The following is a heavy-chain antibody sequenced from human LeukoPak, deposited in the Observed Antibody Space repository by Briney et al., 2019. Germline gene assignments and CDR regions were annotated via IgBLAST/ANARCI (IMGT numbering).Heavy chain of an antibody. J-gene: IGHJ4*02. CDR3: ARALSIVGATNY. D-gene: IGHD1-26*01. Sequence: ASVKVSCKASGYTFTGYYMHWVRQAPGQGLEWMGWINPNSGGTNYAQKFQGRVTMTRGTSISTAYMELSRLRSDDTAVYYCARALSIVGATNYWGQGTLVTVSS. V-gene: IGHV1-2*02. CDR2: INPNSGGT. CDR1: GYTFTGYY.